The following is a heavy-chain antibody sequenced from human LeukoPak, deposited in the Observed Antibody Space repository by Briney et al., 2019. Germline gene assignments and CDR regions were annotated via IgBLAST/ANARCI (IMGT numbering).Heavy chain of an antibody. Sequence: GGSLRLSCAASGFTFSSYWMHWVRQAPGKGLVWVSRINSDGSSTSYADSVKGRFTISRDNAKNTLYLQMNSLRAEDTAVYYCAVVVPAATLDYWGQGTLVTVSS. CDR3: AVVVPAATLDY. D-gene: IGHD2-2*01. CDR1: GFTFSSYW. CDR2: INSDGSST. J-gene: IGHJ4*02. V-gene: IGHV3-74*01.